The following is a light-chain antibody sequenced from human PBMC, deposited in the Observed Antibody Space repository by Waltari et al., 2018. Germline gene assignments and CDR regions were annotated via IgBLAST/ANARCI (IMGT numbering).Light chain of an antibody. CDR1: QSVTSSF. V-gene: IGKV3-20*01. Sequence: EIVLTQSPGTLSLSPGERVTLSCRASQSVTSSFLVWYQQKPGQAPRLLIYAGSTRATGIPARFGGSGSAPDFTLPISRLEPEDFAVSYCHQYGSFPATFGGGTKVEIK. CDR2: AGS. CDR3: HQYGSFPAT. J-gene: IGKJ4*01.